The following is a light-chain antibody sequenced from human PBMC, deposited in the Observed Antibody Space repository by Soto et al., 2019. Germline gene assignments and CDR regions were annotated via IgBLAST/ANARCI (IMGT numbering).Light chain of an antibody. CDR2: EVS. V-gene: IGLV2-14*01. Sequence: QSALTQPASVSGSPGQSITISCTGTSSDIGSYNYVSWYQQHPGKAPKLMIYEVSNRPSGVSNRFSGSKSGNTASLTISGLQAEDEADYYCCSYAGSSTHVVFGGGTKLTVL. CDR1: SSDIGSYNY. J-gene: IGLJ2*01. CDR3: CSYAGSSTHVV.